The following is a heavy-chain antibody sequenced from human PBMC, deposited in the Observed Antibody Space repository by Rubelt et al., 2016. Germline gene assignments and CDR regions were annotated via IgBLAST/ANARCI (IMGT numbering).Heavy chain of an antibody. CDR2: FFYSGST. CDR3: ARVSSLIAVGIDY. Sequence: QVQLQESGPGLVKPSETLSLTCTVSGGALSSYYWSWIRQPPGKGLEWIGYFFYSGSTKYNPSLKSRVSISVDTSKNQFSLRLGSVTAADTAVYYCARVSSLIAVGIDYWGQGTQVTVSS. V-gene: IGHV4-59*01. J-gene: IGHJ4*02. D-gene: IGHD3-16*01. CDR1: GGALSSYY.